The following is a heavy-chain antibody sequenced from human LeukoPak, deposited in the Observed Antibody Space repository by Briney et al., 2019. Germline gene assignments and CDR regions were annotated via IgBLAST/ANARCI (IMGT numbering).Heavy chain of an antibody. D-gene: IGHD6-6*01. CDR3: AREYSSSSGKNAFDV. Sequence: SETLSLTCTASGGSISTYYWSLIRQPAGKGLEWIGRIYASGNTNYNPSLKSRVTMSLDTSKNQFSLRLTSVTAADTAVYYCAREYSSSSGKNAFDVWGQGTMVTVSS. CDR1: GGSISTYY. V-gene: IGHV4-4*07. J-gene: IGHJ3*01. CDR2: IYASGNT.